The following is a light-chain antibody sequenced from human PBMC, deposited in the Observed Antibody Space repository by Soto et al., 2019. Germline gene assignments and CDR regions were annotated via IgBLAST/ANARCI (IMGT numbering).Light chain of an antibody. Sequence: EIVMTQSPATLSVSPGERATLSCRASQSVSTKLAWYQQKPGQGPRLLIYGASTRATGIPARFSGSGSGTEFTLTITRLQSEDFALYYCQHYSTLLSTFGQGTKVEIK. J-gene: IGKJ1*01. CDR1: QSVSTK. CDR3: QHYSTLLST. V-gene: IGKV3-15*01. CDR2: GAS.